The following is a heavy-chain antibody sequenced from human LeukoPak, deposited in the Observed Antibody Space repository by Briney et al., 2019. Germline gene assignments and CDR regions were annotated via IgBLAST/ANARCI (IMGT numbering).Heavy chain of an antibody. D-gene: IGHD6-6*01. CDR3: ARGYSSSFYFDY. CDR1: GFTFSSYS. V-gene: IGHV3-21*01. CDR2: ITISSSYI. J-gene: IGHJ4*02. Sequence: GGSLRLSCAASGFTFSSYSMNWVRLAPGKGLECVSSITISSSYIYYADSVKGRFTISRDNAKNSLYLQMSSLRVEDTAVYYCARGYSSSFYFDYWGQGTLVTVSS.